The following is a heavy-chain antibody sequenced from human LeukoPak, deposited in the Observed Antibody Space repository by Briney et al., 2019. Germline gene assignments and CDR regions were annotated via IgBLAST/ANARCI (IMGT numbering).Heavy chain of an antibody. Sequence: PGGSLRLSCAASGFTFSSYAMSWVRQAPGKGLEWVSAISGSGGSTYYADSVKGRFTISRDNAQNSLYLQMNSLRPEDTAVYYCARDYDSSGYPYYFDYWGQGTLVTVSS. CDR2: ISGSGGST. J-gene: IGHJ4*02. CDR1: GFTFSSYA. CDR3: ARDYDSSGYPYYFDY. V-gene: IGHV3-23*01. D-gene: IGHD3-22*01.